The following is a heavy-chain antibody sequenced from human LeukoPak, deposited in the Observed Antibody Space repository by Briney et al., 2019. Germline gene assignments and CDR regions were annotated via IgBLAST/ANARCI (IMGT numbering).Heavy chain of an antibody. V-gene: IGHV1-2*02. D-gene: IGHD2/OR15-2a*01. J-gene: IGHJ4*02. CDR1: GYTFIDYY. Sequence: ASVTVSFTSSGYTFIDYYIHWVRQAPGPGLEWLGWINPNNSDTNVAQIFQGRVTLTTDTSVNTTYLELNKLTPDDTAIYYCARGAKNYWGQGTLITVS. CDR3: ARGAKNY. CDR2: INPNNSDT.